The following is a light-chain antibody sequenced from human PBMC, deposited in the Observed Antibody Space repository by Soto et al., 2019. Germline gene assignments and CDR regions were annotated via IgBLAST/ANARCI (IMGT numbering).Light chain of an antibody. CDR3: QQYDSSPGT. V-gene: IGKV3-20*01. CDR1: QSVSSSY. CDR2: GAS. J-gene: IGKJ2*01. Sequence: ESVLTQSPGTLSLSPGERATLSCRASQSVSSSYLAWYQQKPGQAPRLLIYGASSRATGIPDRFSGSGSGPDFTLSISRLEPEDCAVYYCQQYDSSPGTFGQGTKLEIK.